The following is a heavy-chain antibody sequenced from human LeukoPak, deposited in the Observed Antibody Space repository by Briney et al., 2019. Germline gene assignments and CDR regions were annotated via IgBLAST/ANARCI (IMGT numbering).Heavy chain of an antibody. CDR3: AKDRNYGGNSAMDY. J-gene: IGHJ4*02. CDR1: AFTFSSYG. Sequence: GGSLRLSCAASAFTFSSYGMHWVRQAPGKGLEWVAAISNDGSNEYYADSVKGRFTISRDNSKNTLYLQMNSLRAEDTAVYYCAKDRNYGGNSAMDYWGQGTLVTVSS. D-gene: IGHD4-23*01. CDR2: ISNDGSNE. V-gene: IGHV3-30*18.